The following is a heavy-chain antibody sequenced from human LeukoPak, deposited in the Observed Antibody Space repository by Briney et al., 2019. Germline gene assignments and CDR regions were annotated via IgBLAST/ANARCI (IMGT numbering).Heavy chain of an antibody. CDR1: GFTFDDYA. V-gene: IGHV3-9*01. CDR3: ARDPGQDIVVVPAATDY. J-gene: IGHJ4*02. D-gene: IGHD2-2*01. CDR2: ISWNSGSI. Sequence: GGSLRLSCAASGFTFDDYAMHWVRQAPGKGLEWVSGISWNSGSIGYADSVKGRFTISRDNSKNTLYLQMNSLRAEDTAVYYCARDPGQDIVVVPAATDYWGQGTLVTVSS.